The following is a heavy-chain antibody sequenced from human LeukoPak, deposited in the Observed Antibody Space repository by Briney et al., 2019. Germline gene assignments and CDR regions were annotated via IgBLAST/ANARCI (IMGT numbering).Heavy chain of an antibody. D-gene: IGHD4-17*01. CDR1: GLNLDAYA. J-gene: IGHJ4*02. Sequence: GGSLRLSCAASGLNLDAYAMHWVRQAPGKGLEWASSITSSSSYIYYADSVKGRFTISRDNAKNSLYLQMNSLRAEDTAVYYCARGVNLVRLIFDYWGQGSLVTVSS. CDR3: ARGVNLVRLIFDY. V-gene: IGHV3-21*01. CDR2: ITSSSSYI.